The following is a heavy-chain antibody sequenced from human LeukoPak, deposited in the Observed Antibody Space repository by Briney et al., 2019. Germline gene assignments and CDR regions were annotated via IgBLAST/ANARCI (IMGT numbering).Heavy chain of an antibody. Sequence: SETLSLTCTVSGGSISSYYWSWIRQPPGKGLKWIGYIYYSGSTNYNPSLKSRVTISVDTSKNQFSLKLSSATAADTAVYYCARVRLELQAWFDPWGQGTLVTVSS. J-gene: IGHJ5*02. CDR2: IYYSGST. D-gene: IGHD1-7*01. CDR3: ARVRLELQAWFDP. CDR1: GGSISSYY. V-gene: IGHV4-59*01.